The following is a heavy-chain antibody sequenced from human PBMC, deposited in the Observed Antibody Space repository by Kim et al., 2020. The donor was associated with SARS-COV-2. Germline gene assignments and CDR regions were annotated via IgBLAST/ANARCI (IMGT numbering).Heavy chain of an antibody. CDR3: ARHILEWPSYYYYYMDV. V-gene: IGHV4-59*08. Sequence: PKSRVTISVDTSKNQFSLKLSSVTAADTAVYYCARHILEWPSYYYYYMDVWGKGTTVTVSS. J-gene: IGHJ6*03. D-gene: IGHD3-3*01.